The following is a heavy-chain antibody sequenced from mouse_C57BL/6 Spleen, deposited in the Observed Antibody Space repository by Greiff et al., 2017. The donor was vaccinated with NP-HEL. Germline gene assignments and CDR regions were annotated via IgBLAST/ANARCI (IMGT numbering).Heavy chain of an antibody. V-gene: IGHV1-61*01. Sequence: VQLQQPGAELVRPGSSVKLSCKASGYTFTSYWMDWVKQRPGQGLEWIGNIYPSDSETHYNQKFKDKATLTVDKSSSTAYMQLSSLTSEDSAVYYCARPYYYGSSYAYAMDYWGQGTSVTVSS. CDR1: GYTFTSYW. J-gene: IGHJ4*01. D-gene: IGHD1-1*01. CDR2: IYPSDSET. CDR3: ARPYYYGSSYAYAMDY.